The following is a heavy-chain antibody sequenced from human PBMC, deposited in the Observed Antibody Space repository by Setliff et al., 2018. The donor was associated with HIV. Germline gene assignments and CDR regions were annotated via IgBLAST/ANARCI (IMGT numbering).Heavy chain of an antibody. CDR1: GGSISSYY. V-gene: IGHV4-59*04. CDR2: IYQSGST. Sequence: SETLSLTCTVSGGSISSYYWSWIRQPPGKRLEWLGSIYQSGSTSYNPSLSSRLTISADTSKNQVSLRLSSVTAAYTGVYYCARHRDPPGSSSWIYYYYYMYLWGEGTTVTVSS. CDR3: ARHRDPPGSSSWIYYYYYMYL. J-gene: IGHJ6*03. D-gene: IGHD6-13*01.